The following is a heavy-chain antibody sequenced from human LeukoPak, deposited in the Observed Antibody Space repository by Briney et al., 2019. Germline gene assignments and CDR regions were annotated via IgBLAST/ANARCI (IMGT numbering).Heavy chain of an antibody. CDR3: ARVGGNCSGGSCYWTNDAFDI. D-gene: IGHD2-15*01. J-gene: IGHJ3*02. CDR1: GFTFSDYY. V-gene: IGHV3-11*01. CDR2: ISSSGSTI. Sequence: GGSLRLSCAASGFTFSDYYMSWIRQAPGKGLEWVSYISSSGSTIYYADSVKGRFTISRDNAKNSLYLQMNSLRAEDTAVYYCARVGGNCSGGSCYWTNDAFDIWGQGTMVTVSS.